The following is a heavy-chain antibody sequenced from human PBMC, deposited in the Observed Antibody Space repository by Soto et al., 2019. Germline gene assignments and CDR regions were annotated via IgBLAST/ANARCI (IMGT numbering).Heavy chain of an antibody. CDR2: ISWNSGSI. J-gene: IGHJ4*02. CDR3: AKDRALRFLEWLFDY. Sequence: EVQLVESGGGLVQPGRSLRLSCAASGFTFDDYAMHWVRQAPGKGLEWVSGISWNSGSIGYADSVKDRFTISRDNAKNSLYLQMNSLRAEDTALYYCAKDRALRFLEWLFDYWGQGTLVTVSS. CDR1: GFTFDDYA. D-gene: IGHD3-3*01. V-gene: IGHV3-9*01.